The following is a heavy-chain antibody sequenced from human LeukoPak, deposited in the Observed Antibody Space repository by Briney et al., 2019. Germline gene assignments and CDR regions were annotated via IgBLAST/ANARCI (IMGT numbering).Heavy chain of an antibody. CDR1: GYSISSGYY. V-gene: IGHV4-38-2*02. D-gene: IGHD2-2*01. J-gene: IGHJ5*02. CDR2: INHSGST. Sequence: PSETLSLTCTVSGYSISSGYYWSWIRQPPGKGLEWIGEINHSGSTNYNPSLKSRVTISVDTSKNQFSLKLSSVTAADTAVYYCARVLPWEYQLPRTTDWFDPWGQGTLVTVSS. CDR3: ARVLPWEYQLPRTTDWFDP.